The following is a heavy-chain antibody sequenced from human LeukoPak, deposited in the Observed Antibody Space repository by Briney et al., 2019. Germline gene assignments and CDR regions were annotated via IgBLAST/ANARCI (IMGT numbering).Heavy chain of an antibody. CDR1: GGSISSYH. Sequence: SETLSLTCTVSGGSISSYHWTWIRQPPGKGLEWIGYIYYSGSTNYNPSLKSRVTISKDTSKNQFSLKLSSVTAADTAVYYCARSSWGYAFDIWGQGTMVTVSS. J-gene: IGHJ3*02. D-gene: IGHD3-16*01. CDR3: ARSSWGYAFDI. CDR2: IYYSGST. V-gene: IGHV4-59*01.